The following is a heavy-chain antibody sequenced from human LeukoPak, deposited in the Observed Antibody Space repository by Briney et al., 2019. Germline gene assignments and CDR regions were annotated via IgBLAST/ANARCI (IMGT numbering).Heavy chain of an antibody. V-gene: IGHV4-59*01. Sequence: PSETLSLTCTVSGGSISSYYWSWIRQPPGKGLEWIGYIYYSGSTNYNPSLKSRVTISVDTSKNQFSLKLSSVTAADTAVYYCARDYGDYGSAFDIWGQGTMVTVSS. J-gene: IGHJ3*02. CDR3: ARDYGDYGSAFDI. CDR2: IYYSGST. D-gene: IGHD4-17*01. CDR1: GGSISSYY.